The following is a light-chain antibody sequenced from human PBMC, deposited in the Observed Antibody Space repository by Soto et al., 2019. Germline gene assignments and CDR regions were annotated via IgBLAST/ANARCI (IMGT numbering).Light chain of an antibody. CDR2: GAS. J-gene: IGKJ3*01. Sequence: EIVMTQSPATLSVSPGERATLSCRASQSVSSNLAWYQQKPGQAPRLLIYGASTRATGIPARFSGSGSGTEFTLTISSLPSEDFAVYYCQQYNNWLTFGPGTKVDIK. CDR3: QQYNNWLT. CDR1: QSVSSN. V-gene: IGKV3D-15*01.